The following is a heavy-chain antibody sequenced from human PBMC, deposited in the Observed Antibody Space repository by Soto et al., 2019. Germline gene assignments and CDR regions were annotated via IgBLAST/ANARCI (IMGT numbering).Heavy chain of an antibody. V-gene: IGHV1-18*01. Sequence: ASVKVSCKAAGYSFTSYGIGWVRQAPGQGLEWMGWISPYNGNTNYAQKFQGRVTMTTDTSSNTAYMELRTLRSDDTAVYYCSRGQEQWLDQYFFDYWGQGTVVTVSS. CDR1: GYSFTSYG. J-gene: IGHJ4*02. D-gene: IGHD6-19*01. CDR3: SRGQEQWLDQYFFDY. CDR2: ISPYNGNT.